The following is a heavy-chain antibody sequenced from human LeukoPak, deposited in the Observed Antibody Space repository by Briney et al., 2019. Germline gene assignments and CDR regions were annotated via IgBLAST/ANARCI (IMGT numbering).Heavy chain of an antibody. Sequence: GGSLRLSCAASGFTFSSYSMNWARQAPGKGLEWVSSISSSSSYIYYADSVKGRFTISRDNAKNSLYLQMNSLRAEDAAVYYCARDQGRGYSYGSRGQGTLVTVSS. V-gene: IGHV3-21*01. CDR2: ISSSSSYI. D-gene: IGHD5-18*01. CDR3: ARDQGRGYSYGS. J-gene: IGHJ4*02. CDR1: GFTFSSYS.